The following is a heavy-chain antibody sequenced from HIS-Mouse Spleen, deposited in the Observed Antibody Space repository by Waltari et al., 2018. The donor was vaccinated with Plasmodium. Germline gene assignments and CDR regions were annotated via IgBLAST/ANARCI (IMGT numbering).Heavy chain of an antibody. D-gene: IGHD1-26*01. J-gene: IGHJ4*02. CDR2: IYYSGST. Sequence: QLQLQESGPGLVKPSETLSLTCTVPGGSLSSSSYYWGWIRQPPGKGLEWIGSIYYSGSTYYNPSLKSRVTISVDTSKNQFSLKLSSVTAADTAVYYCARRGGSYYYFDYWGQGTLVTVSS. V-gene: IGHV4-39*01. CDR3: ARRGGSYYYFDY. CDR1: GGSLSSSSYY.